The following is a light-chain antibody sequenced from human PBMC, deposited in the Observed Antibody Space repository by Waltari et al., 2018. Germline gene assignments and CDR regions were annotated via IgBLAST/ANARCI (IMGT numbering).Light chain of an antibody. CDR3: QVWDSSPETVV. V-gene: IGLV3-21*01. Sequence: SYVLTQPPSASVAPGKTATIACGGNKVGGKSVQGYQQKPGQAPVLVVHDDNARPSGIPDRFSGSNSGDTATLTISRVEVGDEADYYCQVWDSSPETVVFGGGTKLTVL. CDR1: KVGGKS. CDR2: DDN. J-gene: IGLJ2*01.